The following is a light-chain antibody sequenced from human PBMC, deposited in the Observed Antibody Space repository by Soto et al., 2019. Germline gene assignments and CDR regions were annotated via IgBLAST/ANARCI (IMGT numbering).Light chain of an antibody. V-gene: IGKV3-20*01. CDR1: QSVSSSY. J-gene: IGKJ5*01. CDR2: GAS. CDR3: QQYGSSPLAIT. Sequence: EIVLTQSPGTLSLSPWERATLSCRASQSVSSSYLAWYQQKPGQAPRLLIYGASSRATGIPDRFSGSGSGTDFTLTISRLEPEDFAVYYCQQYGSSPLAITFGQGTRLEIK.